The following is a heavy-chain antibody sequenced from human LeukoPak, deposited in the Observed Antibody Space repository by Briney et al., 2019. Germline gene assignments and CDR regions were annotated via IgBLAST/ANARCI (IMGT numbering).Heavy chain of an antibody. V-gene: IGHV3-53*01. J-gene: IGHJ4*02. CDR1: GFTVSSNY. Sequence: PGGSLRLSCAASGFTVSSNYMSWVRQAPGKGLEWVSVIYSGGSTYYADSVKGRFTISRDNSKNTLYLQMNSLRAEDTAVYYCAKDAPPQGRVITMIVVVMTYFDYWGQGTLVTVSS. D-gene: IGHD3-22*01. CDR2: IYSGGST. CDR3: AKDAPPQGRVITMIVVVMTYFDY.